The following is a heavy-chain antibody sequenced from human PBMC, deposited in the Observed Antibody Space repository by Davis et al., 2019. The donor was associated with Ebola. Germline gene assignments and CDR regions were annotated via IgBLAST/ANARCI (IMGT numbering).Heavy chain of an antibody. CDR2: IQNNGNNK. J-gene: IGHJ4*02. CDR3: AKDQGFNTAFFDY. V-gene: IGHV3-30*02. D-gene: IGHD2-21*02. Sequence: GESLKISCAASGFTFSTYGMHWVRQAPGKGLEWVSFIQNNGNNKFYGGSVRGRFTISRDNSKTTLNLEMRSLRSEDTAVYYCAKDQGFNTAFFDYWGQGTLVTVSS. CDR1: GFTFSTYG.